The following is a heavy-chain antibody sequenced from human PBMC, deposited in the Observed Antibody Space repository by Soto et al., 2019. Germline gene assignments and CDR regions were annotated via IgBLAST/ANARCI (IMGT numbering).Heavy chain of an antibody. D-gene: IGHD6-19*01. CDR2: ISYDGSKK. V-gene: IGHV3-30*18. CDR1: GFTFSSYG. Sequence: SLRLSCAASGFTFSSYGMHWVRQASGKGLEWVAVISYDGSKKYYADSVKGRFTISRDNSKNMLYLQMNSLRAEDTAVYYCAKAQYSSGWDAFDIWGQGTMVTVSS. CDR3: AKAQYSSGWDAFDI. J-gene: IGHJ3*02.